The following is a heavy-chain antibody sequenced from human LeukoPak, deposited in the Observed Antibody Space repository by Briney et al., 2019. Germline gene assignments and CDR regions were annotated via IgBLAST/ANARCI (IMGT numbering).Heavy chain of an antibody. V-gene: IGHV3-74*01. CDR3: ARGPPWYFDL. CDR2: INGDGSST. J-gene: IGHJ2*01. CDR1: EFTFTNYL. D-gene: IGHD6-25*01. Sequence: PGGSLRLSCIASEFTFTNYLMSWVRQAPGKGLVWVSRINGDGSSTAYADSVKGRFTISRDNAKNTLYLQMNSLTAEDTAVYYCARGPPWYFDLWGRGTLVTVSS.